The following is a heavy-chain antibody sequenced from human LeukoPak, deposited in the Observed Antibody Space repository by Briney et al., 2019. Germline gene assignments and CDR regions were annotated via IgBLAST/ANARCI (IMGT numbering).Heavy chain of an antibody. D-gene: IGHD3-22*01. Sequence: SETLSLTCTVSGGSISSYYWSWIRQPPGKGLEWIGYIYYSGSTNYNPSLKSRVTISVDKSKNQFSLKLSSVTAADTAVYYCARVGEYDSSPQVGYWGQGTLVTVSS. V-gene: IGHV4-59*08. J-gene: IGHJ4*02. CDR3: ARVGEYDSSPQVGY. CDR1: GGSISSYY. CDR2: IYYSGST.